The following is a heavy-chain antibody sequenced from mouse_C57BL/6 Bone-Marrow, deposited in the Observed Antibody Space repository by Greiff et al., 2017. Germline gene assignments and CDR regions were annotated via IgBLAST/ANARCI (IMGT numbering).Heavy chain of an antibody. CDR1: GYTFTSYW. J-gene: IGHJ1*03. V-gene: IGHV1-55*01. CDR2: IYPGSGST. Sequence: VKLQQPGAELVKPGASVKMSCKASGYTFTSYWITWVKQRPGQGLEWIGDIYPGSGSTNYNEKFKSKATLTVDTSSSTAYMQLSSLTSEDSAVYYCARDSYYGNYGTLNDVWGTGTTVTVSS. D-gene: IGHD2-10*01. CDR3: ARDSYYGNYGTLNDV.